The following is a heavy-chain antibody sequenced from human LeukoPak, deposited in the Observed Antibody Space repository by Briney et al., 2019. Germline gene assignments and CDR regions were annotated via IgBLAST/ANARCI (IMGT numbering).Heavy chain of an antibody. CDR3: AHSGRDWFDP. Sequence: PSETLSLTCTVSGGSISSYYWSWIRQPPGKGLEWIGYIYYSGSTNYNPSLKSRVTISVDTSKNQFSLKLSSVTAADTAVYYCAHSGRDWFDPWGQGTLVTVSS. J-gene: IGHJ5*02. CDR1: GGSISSYY. V-gene: IGHV4-59*01. D-gene: IGHD1-14*01. CDR2: IYYSGST.